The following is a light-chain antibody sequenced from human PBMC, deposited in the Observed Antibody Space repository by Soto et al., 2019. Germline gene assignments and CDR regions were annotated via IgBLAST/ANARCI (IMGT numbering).Light chain of an antibody. Sequence: IVMTQSPATLSVSPGERATLSCRASQSVNDNLAWYQQKPGQAPRLLIYGASTKATGIPARFGGSGSATEFTLTIRRLPSPDFALSYCQQNNNWPWTVAIETTVDNK. CDR2: GAS. CDR3: QQNNNWPWT. V-gene: IGKV3-15*01. CDR1: QSVNDN. J-gene: IGKJ1*01.